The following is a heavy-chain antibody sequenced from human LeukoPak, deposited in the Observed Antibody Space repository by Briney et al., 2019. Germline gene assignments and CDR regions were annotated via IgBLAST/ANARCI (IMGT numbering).Heavy chain of an antibody. CDR3: ARVRGHYDSNGYYLFVAFDI. Sequence: PSQTLSLTCTVSGGSISSGDYYWSWIRQPPGKGLEWIGYIYYSGSTNYNPSLKSRVTISVDTSKNQFSLKLSSVTAADTAVYYCARVRGHYDSNGYYLFVAFDIWGQGTMVTVSS. CDR1: GGSISSGDYY. V-gene: IGHV4-30-4*01. J-gene: IGHJ3*02. D-gene: IGHD3-22*01. CDR2: IYYSGST.